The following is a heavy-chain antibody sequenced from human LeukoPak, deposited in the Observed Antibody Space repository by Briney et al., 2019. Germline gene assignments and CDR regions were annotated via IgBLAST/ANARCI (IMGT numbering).Heavy chain of an antibody. Sequence: GGSLRLSCAASGFTFSSYWMSWVRQAPGKGLEWVANIKQDGSEKYYVDSVKGRFTISRDNAKNSLYLQMNSLRAEDTAVYYCARVGLSSTSLFFYWYFDLWGRGTLVTVSS. J-gene: IGHJ2*01. CDR2: IKQDGSEK. D-gene: IGHD2-2*01. CDR1: GFTFSSYW. CDR3: ARVGLSSTSLFFYWYFDL. V-gene: IGHV3-7*01.